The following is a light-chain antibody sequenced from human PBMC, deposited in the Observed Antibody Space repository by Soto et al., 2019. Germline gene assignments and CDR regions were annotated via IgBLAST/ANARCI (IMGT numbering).Light chain of an antibody. J-gene: IGKJ2*01. CDR3: PPRSTLFPYT. CDR2: DVS. CDR1: QTVNIY. Sequence: PGKRATLSCRASQTVNIYLAWYHPKPGHAPRLLIYDVSTRAAGVPPRFSGSGSGTDFTLTISSLEVDFFLILRRPPRSTLFPYT. V-gene: IGKV3-11*01.